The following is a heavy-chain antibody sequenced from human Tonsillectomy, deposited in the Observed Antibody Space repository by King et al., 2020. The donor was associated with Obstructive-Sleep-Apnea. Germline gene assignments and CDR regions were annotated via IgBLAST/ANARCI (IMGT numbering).Heavy chain of an antibody. J-gene: IGHJ3*02. CDR2: ISWSGDRV. CDR1: RFTFDDCA. V-gene: IGHV3-9*01. CDR3: AKDQGVYFGVCAFDS. Sequence: DVQLVESGGGFVLPGRSLRLSCAASRFTFDDCAMHWVRQVPGKGLEWVSSISWSGDRVAYADSVKGRFTISRDNAKNSLFLQMNSLRREDTAFYYCAKDQGVYFGVCAFDSGGQGTLVTVSS. D-gene: IGHD2-8*01.